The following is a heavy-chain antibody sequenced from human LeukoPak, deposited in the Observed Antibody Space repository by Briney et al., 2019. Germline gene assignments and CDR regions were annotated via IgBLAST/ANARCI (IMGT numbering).Heavy chain of an antibody. Sequence: SETLSLTCAVSGGSISSGGYSWSWIRQPPGKGLEWIGYIYHSGSTYYNPSLKSRVTISVDRSKNQFSLKLSSVTAADTAVYYCAGIRYDYVWGSYLPPAFDIWGQGTMVTVSS. V-gene: IGHV4-30-2*01. CDR2: IYHSGST. J-gene: IGHJ3*02. CDR3: AGIRYDYVWGSYLPPAFDI. CDR1: GGSISSGGYS. D-gene: IGHD3-16*01.